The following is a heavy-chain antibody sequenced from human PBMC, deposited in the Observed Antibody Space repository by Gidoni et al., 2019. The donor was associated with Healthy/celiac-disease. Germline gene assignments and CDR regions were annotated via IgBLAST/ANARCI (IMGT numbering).Heavy chain of an antibody. J-gene: IGHJ4*02. CDR1: GFPFSSYG. Sequence: QVQLVESGGGVVQPGRSLRLSCAASGFPFSSYGMHWVRQAPGKGLEWVAVIWYDGSNKYYADSVKGRFTISRDNSKNTLYLQMNSLRAEDTAVYYCAREDGPYWGQGTLVTVSS. CDR2: IWYDGSNK. V-gene: IGHV3-33*01. CDR3: AREDGPY.